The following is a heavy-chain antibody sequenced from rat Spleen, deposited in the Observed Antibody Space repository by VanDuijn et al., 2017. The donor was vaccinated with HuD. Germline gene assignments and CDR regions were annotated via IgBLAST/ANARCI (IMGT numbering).Heavy chain of an antibody. Sequence: EVQLVESDGGLVQPGKSLKLSCVASGITFTNYWMTWIRQAPGKGLEWIASITNTGDSTYYLDSVKGRFTISRNNAKSTLFLQMDSLRSDDTATYHCVGAGYLRDWYFDFWGPGTMVTVSS. D-gene: IGHD2-2*01. J-gene: IGHJ1*01. CDR3: VGAGYLRDWYFDF. CDR1: GITFTNYW. CDR2: ITNTGDST. V-gene: IGHV5-31*01.